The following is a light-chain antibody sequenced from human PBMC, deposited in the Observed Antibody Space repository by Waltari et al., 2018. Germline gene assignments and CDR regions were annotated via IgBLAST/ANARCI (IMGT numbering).Light chain of an antibody. CDR3: QQSYSTSIT. Sequence: DIQMTQSPSSLSASVGDRVTITCRASQSISSYLNWYQQKPGKVPKLLIYAASSLQSGVPSRFSGSGSGTDFTLTISSLQPEDFATYYCQQSYSTSITFGQGTRLETK. V-gene: IGKV1-39*01. J-gene: IGKJ5*01. CDR1: QSISSY. CDR2: AAS.